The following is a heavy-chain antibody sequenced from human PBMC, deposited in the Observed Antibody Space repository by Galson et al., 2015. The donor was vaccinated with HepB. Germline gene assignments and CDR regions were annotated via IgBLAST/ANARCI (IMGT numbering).Heavy chain of an antibody. CDR1: GFTVSSNY. CDR2: IYSDGST. CDR3: ARGRRGQLPDY. V-gene: IGHV3-53*04. Sequence: SLRLSCAASGFTVSSNYMSWVRQAPGKGLEWVSVIYSDGSTYYADSVKGRFTITRHHSKNTLYLQMNSLRAEYTAVYYCARGRRGQLPDYWGQGTLVTVSS. D-gene: IGHD3-10*01. J-gene: IGHJ4*02.